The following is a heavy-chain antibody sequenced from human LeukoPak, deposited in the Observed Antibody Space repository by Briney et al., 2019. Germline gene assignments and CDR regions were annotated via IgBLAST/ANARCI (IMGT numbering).Heavy chain of an antibody. V-gene: IGHV3-48*01. CDR2: ISSSGSTI. Sequence: GGSLRLSCAASGFSFSTYKMNWVRQAPGKGLEWVSYISSSGSTIFYADSVKGRFTISRDNSKNTLYLQMNSLRAEDTAVYYCAKDIVVVPAAIDYWGQGTLVTVSS. CDR3: AKDIVVVPAAIDY. CDR1: GFSFSTYK. J-gene: IGHJ4*02. D-gene: IGHD2-2*01.